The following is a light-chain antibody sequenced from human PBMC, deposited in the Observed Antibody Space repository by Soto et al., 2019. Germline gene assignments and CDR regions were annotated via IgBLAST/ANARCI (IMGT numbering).Light chain of an antibody. CDR2: EVS. V-gene: IGLV2-14*01. Sequence: QSDLTQPASVSGSPGQSITISCTGTRDDIGDYNYVSWYQQYPGKAPKLIIFEVSNRPSGVSDRFSGSKSGNTASLTISGVQTEDEATYFCSSHTSSDTLVFGGGTKLTVL. J-gene: IGLJ3*02. CDR1: RDDIGDYNY. CDR3: SSHTSSDTLV.